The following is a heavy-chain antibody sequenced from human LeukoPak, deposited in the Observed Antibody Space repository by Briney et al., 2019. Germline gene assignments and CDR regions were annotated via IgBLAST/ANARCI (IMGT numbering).Heavy chain of an antibody. Sequence: ASVEVSCKASGYTFTGYYMHWVRQAPGQGLEWMGWINPNSGGTNYAQKFQGRVTMTRDTSISTAYMELSRLRSDDTAVYYCASLSGYCSGGSCNDYWGQGTLVTVSS. D-gene: IGHD2-15*01. CDR2: INPNSGGT. J-gene: IGHJ4*02. V-gene: IGHV1-2*02. CDR3: ASLSGYCSGGSCNDY. CDR1: GYTFTGYY.